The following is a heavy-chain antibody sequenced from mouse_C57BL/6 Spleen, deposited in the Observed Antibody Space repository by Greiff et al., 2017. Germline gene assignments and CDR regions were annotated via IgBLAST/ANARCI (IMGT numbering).Heavy chain of an antibody. J-gene: IGHJ2*01. CDR3: ERKKGYFDY. V-gene: IGHV1-42*01. CDR1: GYSFTGYY. Sequence: EVQLQESGPELVKPGASVKISCKASGYSFTGYYMNWVKQSPEKSLEWIGEINPSTGGTTYNQKFKAKSTLTVDKSSSTAYMQLKSLTSEDSAVYYCERKKGYFDYWGKGTTLTVSS. CDR2: INPSTGGT.